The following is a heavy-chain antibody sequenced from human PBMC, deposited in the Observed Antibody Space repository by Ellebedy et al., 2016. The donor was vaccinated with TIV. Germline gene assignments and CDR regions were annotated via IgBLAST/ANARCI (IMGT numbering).Heavy chain of an antibody. D-gene: IGHD6-6*01. CDR1: GFTFSAFG. V-gene: IGHV3-23*01. CDR3: AKVAAGPGGVWVLDC. J-gene: IGHJ4*02. Sequence: PGGSLRLSCTASGFTFSAFGIHWVRQAPGKGLEWVSAITYSGGSTYYADSVKGRFTLSRDNSKNTLYLQMNSLRAEDTAVYYCAKVAAGPGGVWVLDCWGQGTLVIVSS. CDR2: ITYSGGST.